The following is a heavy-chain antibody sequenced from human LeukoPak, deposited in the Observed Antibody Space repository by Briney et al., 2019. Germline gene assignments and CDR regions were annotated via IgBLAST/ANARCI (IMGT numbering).Heavy chain of an antibody. Sequence: SETLSLTCTVSGGSISSYYWSWVRQPPGKGLEWVGFIFYSGSTYYNPSLRGRVTISVDTSKNHFSLQLTSVTAADTAAYYCARGDGYNLDYWGQGTLVTVSS. CDR2: IFYSGST. V-gene: IGHV4-30-4*08. J-gene: IGHJ4*02. CDR3: ARGDGYNLDY. D-gene: IGHD5-24*01. CDR1: GGSISSYY.